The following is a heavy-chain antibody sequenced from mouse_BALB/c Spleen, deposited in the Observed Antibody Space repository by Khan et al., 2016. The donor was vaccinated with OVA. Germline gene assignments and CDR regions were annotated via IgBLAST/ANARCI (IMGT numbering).Heavy chain of an antibody. V-gene: IGHV2-9*02. CDR1: GFSLTSYG. CDR2: IWAGGST. J-gene: IGHJ2*01. CDR3: ARKREPEYFDY. Sequence: QIQLVQSGPGLVAPSQSLSITCTVSGFSLTSYGVHWIRQPPGKGLEWLGVIWAGGSTNYNSALMSRLRISKDNSKSHVFLKMNSLQTDDTAMNVCARKREPEYFDYWGQGTTLTVSA.